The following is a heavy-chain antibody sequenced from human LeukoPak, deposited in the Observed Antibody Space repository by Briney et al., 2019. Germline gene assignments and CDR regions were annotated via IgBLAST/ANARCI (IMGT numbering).Heavy chain of an antibody. CDR3: AQVRPPSGSGWYGGDDY. V-gene: IGHV3-23*01. D-gene: IGHD6-19*01. J-gene: IGHJ4*02. CDR1: GFTFRSHA. Sequence: GGSLRLSCVGSGFTFRSHAMCWDRQAPEKGLEFVSGIYENGGTTYYADSVKGRFSISRDNSKNTLYLQMDSLRGEDTAVYYCAQVRPPSGSGWYGGDDYWGQGTLVTVSS. CDR2: IYENGGTT.